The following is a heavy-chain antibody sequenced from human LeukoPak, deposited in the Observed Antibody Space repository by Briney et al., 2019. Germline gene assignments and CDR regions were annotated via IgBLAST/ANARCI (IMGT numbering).Heavy chain of an antibody. V-gene: IGHV1-46*01. CDR2: INPSGGST. Sequence: ASVKVSCKASGYTFTSYYMHWVRQAPGQGLEWMGIINPSGGSTSYAQKFQGRVTTTRDTSINTAYMELSRLRSDDTAVYYCARDYCSSTSCLFDYWGQGTLVTVSS. CDR1: GYTFTSYY. CDR3: ARDYCSSTSCLFDY. J-gene: IGHJ4*02. D-gene: IGHD2-2*01.